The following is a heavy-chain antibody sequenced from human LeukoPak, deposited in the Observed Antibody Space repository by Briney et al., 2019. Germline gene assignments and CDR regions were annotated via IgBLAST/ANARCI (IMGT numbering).Heavy chain of an antibody. J-gene: IGHJ4*02. CDR3: VRGDRYFFDY. CDR2: IGNTGRTI. V-gene: IGHV3-48*03. CDR1: GFRFSSYE. Sequence: GGSLRLSCAASGFRFSSYEMNWVRQAPGRGLEWVSYIGNTGRTIYYVDSVKGRFTVSRDNAKNSLYLQMNSLRAEDTAVYYCVRGDRYFFDYWGQGTLVTVSS. D-gene: IGHD1-14*01.